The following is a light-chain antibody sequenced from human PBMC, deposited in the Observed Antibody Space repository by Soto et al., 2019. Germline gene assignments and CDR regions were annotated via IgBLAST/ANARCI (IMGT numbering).Light chain of an antibody. J-gene: IGKJ1*01. CDR1: QDIRYD. CDR2: AES. CDR3: LQNHSLPPT. V-gene: IGKV1-17*01. Sequence: DIQMTQSPSSLSESVGDGVTVTCRASQDIRYDLGWYQQKPGKAPKRLIYAESSLQSGVPSRFSGSGSETEFTLTISSLQPEDSATYYCLQNHSLPPTFGQGTKVEIK.